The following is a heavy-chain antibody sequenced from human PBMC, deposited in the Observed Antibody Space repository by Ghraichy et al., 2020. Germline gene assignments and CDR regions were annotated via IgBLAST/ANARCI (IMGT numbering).Heavy chain of an antibody. D-gene: IGHD1-26*01. CDR3: AKDAQWEPAFDY. Sequence: GGSLRLSCAASGFTFSSYGMHWVRQAPGKGLEWVAVISYDGSNKYYADSVKGRFTISRDNSKNTLYLQMNSLRAEDTAVYYCAKDAQWEPAFDYWGQGTLVTVSS. J-gene: IGHJ4*02. CDR1: GFTFSSYG. CDR2: ISYDGSNK. V-gene: IGHV3-30*18.